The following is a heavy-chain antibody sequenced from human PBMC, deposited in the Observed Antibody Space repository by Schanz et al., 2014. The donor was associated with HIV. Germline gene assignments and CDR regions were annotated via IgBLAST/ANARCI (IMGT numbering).Heavy chain of an antibody. Sequence: QVQLVESGGGLVKPGGSLRLSCAASGFTFSDFYMSWVRQAPGKGLEWVSYINSESTTKFYVDSVKGRFTIGRDNAKNSLYLQMNSLRAEDTAVYYCARDRISTVGAPHFDLWGQGTLVTVSS. CDR1: GFTFSDFY. V-gene: IGHV3-11*04. J-gene: IGHJ5*02. CDR3: ARDRISTVGAPHFDL. D-gene: IGHD1-26*01. CDR2: INSESTTK.